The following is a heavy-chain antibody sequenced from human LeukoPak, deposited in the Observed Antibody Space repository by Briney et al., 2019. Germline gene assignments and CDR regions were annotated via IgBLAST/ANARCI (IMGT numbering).Heavy chain of an antibody. Sequence: GGSLRLSCATSGFSFGNYWMKWVRQDPVKGREWVANINEDGSEKYYVDSVRGRFTISRDNAKNSLYLQMNSLRTEDTAVYYCARGGVRRGYYDYWGQGTLVTVSS. CDR1: GFSFGNYW. D-gene: IGHD1-14*01. CDR3: ARGGVRRGYYDY. CDR2: INEDGSEK. J-gene: IGHJ4*02. V-gene: IGHV3-7*01.